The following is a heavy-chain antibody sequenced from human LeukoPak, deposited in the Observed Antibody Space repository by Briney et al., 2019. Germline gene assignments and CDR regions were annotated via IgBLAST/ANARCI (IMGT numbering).Heavy chain of an antibody. V-gene: IGHV1-8*01. CDR2: MNPNSGNT. Sequence: ASVTVSCKASGYTFTSCDINWVRRATGQGLEWMGWMNPNSGNTGYAQKFQGRVTITADESTSTAYMELSSLRSEDTAVYYCARTRFGEFDYYYYMDVWGKGTTVTISS. J-gene: IGHJ6*03. CDR1: GYTFTSCD. CDR3: ARTRFGEFDYYYYMDV. D-gene: IGHD3-10*01.